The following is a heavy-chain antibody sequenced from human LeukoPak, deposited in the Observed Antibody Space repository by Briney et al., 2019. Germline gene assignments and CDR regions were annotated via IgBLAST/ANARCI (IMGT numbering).Heavy chain of an antibody. CDR2: IYYSGST. CDR1: GGSISSYY. CDR3: ARAQTYYYDSSGYYYWFDP. Sequence: SETLSLTCTVSGGSISSYYWSWIRQPPGKGLEWIGYIYYSGSTNYNPSLKSRVTISVDTSKNQFSLKLSSVTAADTAVYYSARAQTYYYDSSGYYYWFDPWGQGTLVTVSS. V-gene: IGHV4-59*01. D-gene: IGHD3-22*01. J-gene: IGHJ5*02.